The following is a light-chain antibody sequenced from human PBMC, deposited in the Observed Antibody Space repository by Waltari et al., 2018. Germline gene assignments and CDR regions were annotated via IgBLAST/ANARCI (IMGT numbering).Light chain of an antibody. V-gene: IGLV1-44*01. Sequence: QSVLTQPPSASGTPGQRVTISCSGSSSNIGTNTVNWYQQLPGTAPKLLIEVDTQRPSGVPDRFSGSKSGTSASRAISGLQSEDEADYYCAAWDDSLNAVIFGGGTKLTVL. CDR2: VDT. J-gene: IGLJ2*01. CDR3: AAWDDSLNAVI. CDR1: SSNIGTNT.